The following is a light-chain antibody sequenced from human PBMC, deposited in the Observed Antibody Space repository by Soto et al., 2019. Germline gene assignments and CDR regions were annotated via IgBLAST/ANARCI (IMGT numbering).Light chain of an antibody. CDR2: GAS. CDR3: QQYNNRPPLT. CDR1: QSVSSN. V-gene: IGKV3-15*01. Sequence: EIVMTQSPATLSLSPGERATLSCRASQSVSSNLASYQQKPARAPRLLIYGASTRATGIHARFSGSGSGTEVTLTTSRLQSEDFAVYYCQQYNNRPPLTFGGGTKVEFQ. J-gene: IGKJ4*02.